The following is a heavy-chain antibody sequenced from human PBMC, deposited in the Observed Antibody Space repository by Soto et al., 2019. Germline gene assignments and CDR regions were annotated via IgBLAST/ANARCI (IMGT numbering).Heavy chain of an antibody. D-gene: IGHD3-22*01. J-gene: IGHJ4*02. CDR1: GGSINSGGYY. Sequence: QVQLQESGPGLVKPSQTLSLTCSVSGGSINSGGYYWTWIRQHPGKGLEWIGNIFYSGSTSYNPSLTSRLTISIDTSKTHFSLKLSSVTAADTAVYYCARNSISKQIDYWGQGTLVTVSS. CDR3: ARNSISKQIDY. CDR2: IFYSGST. V-gene: IGHV4-31*03.